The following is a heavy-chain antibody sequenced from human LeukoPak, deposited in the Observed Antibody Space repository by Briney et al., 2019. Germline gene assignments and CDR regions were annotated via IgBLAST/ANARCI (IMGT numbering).Heavy chain of an antibody. CDR1: GFTFAECG. Sequence: GRTLRLSCAVSGFTFAECGIGWVRHAPGKGRERGSGINSDGSRTTYADSVKGRFTISRDNAKNTLYLQMNSLRAEDTAVYYCASLFLCYGCSSSSDSFNIWGQGTMVTVSS. V-gene: IGHV3-74*01. D-gene: IGHD6-6*01. CDR2: INSDGSRT. J-gene: IGHJ3*02. CDR3: ASLFLCYGCSSSSDSFNI.